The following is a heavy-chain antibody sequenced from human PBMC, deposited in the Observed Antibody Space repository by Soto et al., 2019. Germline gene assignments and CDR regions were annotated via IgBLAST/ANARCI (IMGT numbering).Heavy chain of an antibody. J-gene: IGHJ4*02. CDR2: INHSGST. D-gene: IGHD5-12*01. CDR3: VPLLRPGY. Sequence: SETRSLTRGVGGGSCSGYYWSWIRQPPGEGLEWIGEINHSGSTNYNPSLKSRVTISVDTSKNQFSLKLSSVTAADTAVYYCVPLLRPGYWGQGTLVPVSS. CDR1: GGSCSGYY. V-gene: IGHV4-34*01.